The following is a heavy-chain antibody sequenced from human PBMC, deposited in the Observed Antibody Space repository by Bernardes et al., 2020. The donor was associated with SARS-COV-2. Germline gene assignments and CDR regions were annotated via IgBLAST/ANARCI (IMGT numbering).Heavy chain of an antibody. CDR1: GFTFSSYA. CDR2: ISGSGGST. CDR3: AKDRDYVWGSYRPYYFDY. D-gene: IGHD3-16*02. J-gene: IGHJ4*02. V-gene: IGHV3-23*01. Sequence: GGSLRLSCAASGFTFSSYAMSWVRQAPGKGLEWVSAISGSGGSTYYADSVKGRFTISRDNSKNTLYLQMNSLRAEDTAVYYCAKDRDYVWGSYRPYYFDYWGQGTLVTVSS.